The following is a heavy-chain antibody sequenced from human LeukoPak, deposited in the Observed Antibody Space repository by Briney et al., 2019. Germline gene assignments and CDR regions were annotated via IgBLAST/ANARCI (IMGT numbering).Heavy chain of an antibody. D-gene: IGHD2-2*01. V-gene: IGHV3-30*04. Sequence: GGSLRLSCAASGFTFSSYAMHWVRQAPGKELEWVAVISYDGSNKYYADSVKGRFTISRDNSKNTLYLQMNSLRAEDTAVYYCARGLGYCSSTSCYGFDYWGQGTLVTVSS. CDR2: ISYDGSNK. CDR1: GFTFSSYA. CDR3: ARGLGYCSSTSCYGFDY. J-gene: IGHJ4*02.